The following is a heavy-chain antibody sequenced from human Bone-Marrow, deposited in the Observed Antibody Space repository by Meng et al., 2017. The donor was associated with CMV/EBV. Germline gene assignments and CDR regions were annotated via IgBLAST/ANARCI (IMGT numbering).Heavy chain of an antibody. CDR1: GFTVSSNY. Sequence: GESLKISCAASGFTVSSNYMSWVRQAPGKGLEWVSVIYSGGTTYYADSVKGRFTIYRDNSKNTLYLQMNSLRAEDTAVYYCARGWTGDYWGQGTLVTVSS. D-gene: IGHD2-15*01. CDR3: ARGWTGDY. CDR2: IYSGGTT. J-gene: IGHJ4*02. V-gene: IGHV3-53*01.